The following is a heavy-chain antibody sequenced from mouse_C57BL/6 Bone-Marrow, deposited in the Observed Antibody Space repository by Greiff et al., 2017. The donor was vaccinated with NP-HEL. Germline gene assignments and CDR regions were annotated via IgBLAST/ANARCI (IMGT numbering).Heavy chain of an antibody. CDR3: ARRGDYYGSSHYAMDY. CDR1: GYTFTNYW. Sequence: VQLVESGAELVRPGTSVKMSCKASGYTFTNYWIGWAKQRPGHGLEWIGDIYPGGGYTNYNEKFKGKATLTADKSSSTAYMQFSSLTSEDSAIYYCARRGDYYGSSHYAMDYWGQGTSVTVSS. D-gene: IGHD1-1*01. V-gene: IGHV1-63*01. J-gene: IGHJ4*01. CDR2: IYPGGGYT.